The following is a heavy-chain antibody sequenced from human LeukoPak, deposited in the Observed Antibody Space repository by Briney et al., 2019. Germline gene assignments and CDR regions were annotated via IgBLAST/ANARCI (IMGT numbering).Heavy chain of an antibody. Sequence: SETLSLTCAVYGGSFSGYYWSWIRQPPGKGLEWIGEINHSGSTNYNPSLKSRVTISVDTSKNQFSLKLSSVTAADTAVYYCARGDHRAGRLRFLEWPQRGLDYWGQGNLVTVSS. CDR1: GGSFSGYY. J-gene: IGHJ4*02. CDR2: INHSGST. CDR3: ARGDHRAGRLRFLEWPQRGLDY. D-gene: IGHD3-3*01. V-gene: IGHV4-34*01.